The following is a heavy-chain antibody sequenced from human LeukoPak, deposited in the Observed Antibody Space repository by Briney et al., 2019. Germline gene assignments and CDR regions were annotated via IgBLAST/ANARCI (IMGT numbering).Heavy chain of an antibody. CDR3: ARTSRHYYGSGSNLTPWPAGMDV. J-gene: IGHJ6*02. CDR1: GGSISSYY. CDR2: IYTSGST. Sequence: SETLSLTCTVSGGSISSYYWSWIRQPPGKGLEWIGYIYTSGSTNYNPSLKSRVTIPVDTSKNQFSLKLSSVTAADTAVYYCARTSRHYYGSGSNLTPWPAGMDVWGQGTTVTVSS. V-gene: IGHV4-4*09. D-gene: IGHD3-10*01.